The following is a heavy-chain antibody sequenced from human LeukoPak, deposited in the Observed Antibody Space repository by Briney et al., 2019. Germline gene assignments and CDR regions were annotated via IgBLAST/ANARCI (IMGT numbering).Heavy chain of an antibody. CDR3: AEASWVSTADAVL. Sequence: GGSLRLSCVASGFTFSSYAMMWVRETPARGREWGASLRGNGDAFYADSVKGRFTLSRDESRNTVYLQLNKLRVEDTAIYYCAEASWVSTADAVLWGQGTVVTVSS. D-gene: IGHD3-16*01. CDR1: GFTFSSYA. CDR2: LRGNGDA. V-gene: IGHV3-23*01. J-gene: IGHJ4*02.